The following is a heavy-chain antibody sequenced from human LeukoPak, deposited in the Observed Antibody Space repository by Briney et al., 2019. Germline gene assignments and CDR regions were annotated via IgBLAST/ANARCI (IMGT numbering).Heavy chain of an antibody. CDR2: FKSKVAGGTT. J-gene: IGHJ3*02. Sequence: GGSLRLSCAASGFTFSVTWMSWVRQAPGRGLEWVGRFKSKVAGGTTDYAAPVAGRFTISRDDSKNMLYLQMNSLKTKDTGVYYCTRGAPQADVFDIWGQGTMVTVSS. CDR1: GFTFSVTW. V-gene: IGHV3-15*01. D-gene: IGHD1-26*01. CDR3: TRGAPQADVFDI.